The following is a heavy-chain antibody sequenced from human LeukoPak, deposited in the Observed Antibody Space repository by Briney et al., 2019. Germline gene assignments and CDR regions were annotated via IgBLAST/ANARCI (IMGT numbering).Heavy chain of an antibody. J-gene: IGHJ4*02. V-gene: IGHV1-2*02. CDR3: PSTENCDY. CDR2: INPYSGGT. Sequence: ASVKVSCKASGYTFTAYYMHWVQQAPGQGLEWVGWINPYSGGTNYAQKFQGRVTMTRDTSISTAYMELSSLRSDDAAVYYCPSTENCDYWGQGTLVTVSS. CDR1: GYTFTAYY.